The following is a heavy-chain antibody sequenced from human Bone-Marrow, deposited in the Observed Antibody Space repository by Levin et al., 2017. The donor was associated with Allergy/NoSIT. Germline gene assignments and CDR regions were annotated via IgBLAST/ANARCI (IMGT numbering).Heavy chain of an antibody. CDR1: GFTFSDHY. V-gene: IGHV3-11*05. CDR3: AREAGHCSGGSCYGENYFDY. J-gene: IGHJ4*02. Sequence: PGESLKISCAASGFTFSDHYMNWIRQAPGKGLEWVSYISSSSDLTNYADSVRGRFTISRDNAKNTLFLQMNTLRAEDTAVYYCAREAGHCSGGSCYGENYFDYWGQGALVTVSS. CDR2: ISSSSDLT. D-gene: IGHD2-15*01.